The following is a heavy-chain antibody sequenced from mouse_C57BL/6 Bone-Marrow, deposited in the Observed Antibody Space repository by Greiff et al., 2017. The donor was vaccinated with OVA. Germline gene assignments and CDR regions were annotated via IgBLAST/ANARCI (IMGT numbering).Heavy chain of an antibody. J-gene: IGHJ2*01. CDR2: IYPGDGDI. Sequence: VKLMESGAELVKPGASVKISCKASGYAFSNYRMNWVKQRPGKGLEWIGQIYPGDGDINYNGKFKGKATLTADKSSSTAYMQFSSLTSEDSAVYFCARGAYWGQGTTLTVSS. CDR3: ARGAY. V-gene: IGHV1-80*01. CDR1: GYAFSNYR.